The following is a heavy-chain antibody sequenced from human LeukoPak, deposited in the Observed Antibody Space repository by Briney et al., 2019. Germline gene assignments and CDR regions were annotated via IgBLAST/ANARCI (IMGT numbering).Heavy chain of an antibody. CDR3: ARVGPYCSGGSCYDY. CDR2: INSDGSST. Sequence: GGSLRLSCAASGFTLSDYWMHWVRQAPGKGLVWVSRINSDGSSTADADSVKGRFTISRDNAKNTLYLQMNSLRAEDTAIYYCARVGPYCSGGSCYDYWGQGTLVTVSS. J-gene: IGHJ4*02. CDR1: GFTLSDYW. V-gene: IGHV3-74*01. D-gene: IGHD2-15*01.